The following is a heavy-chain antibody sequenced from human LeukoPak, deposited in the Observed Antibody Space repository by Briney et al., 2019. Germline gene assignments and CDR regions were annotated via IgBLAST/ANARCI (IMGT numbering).Heavy chain of an antibody. CDR3: STGSGHAFDI. Sequence: GGSLRLSCAASGFTFSSYWMHWVRQVPGKGLVWVSRINSDGNSTSYADSVKGRFTISRDNAKNTLYVQMNSLRAEDTAVHYCSTGSGHAFDIWGRGTMVTVSS. J-gene: IGHJ3*02. CDR1: GFTFSSYW. V-gene: IGHV3-74*01. CDR2: INSDGNST. D-gene: IGHD3-10*01.